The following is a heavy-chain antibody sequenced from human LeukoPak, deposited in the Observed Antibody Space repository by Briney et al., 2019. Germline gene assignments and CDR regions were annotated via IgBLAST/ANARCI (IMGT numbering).Heavy chain of an antibody. V-gene: IGHV3-43*02. Sequence: GSLRLSCATSGFTFDDFAMHWVRQPPGKGLERVSLISGDGISIYNADSVKGRFIISRDNNNSSLYLEMNSLRTEDTAFYYCAKDTRNAVVSRGYGIDVWGRGTPVTVSS. D-gene: IGHD2-15*01. CDR2: ISGDGISI. J-gene: IGHJ6*02. CDR3: AKDTRNAVVSRGYGIDV. CDR1: GFTFDDFA.